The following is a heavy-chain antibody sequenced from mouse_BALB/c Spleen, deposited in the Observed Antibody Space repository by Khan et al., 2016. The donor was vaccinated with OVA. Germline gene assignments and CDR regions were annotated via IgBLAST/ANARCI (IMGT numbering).Heavy chain of an antibody. CDR2: IWGDGST. Sequence: VKLEVSGPGLVAPSQSLSITCTVSGFSLSSYGVNWVRQPPGKGLEWLGVIWGDGSTNYHSALIPRLIITKDNSKSQVFLKLNSLQTDDTATFYCAKFTPDYYSMDYWGQGTSVTVSS. V-gene: IGHV2-3*01. CDR3: AKFTPDYYSMDY. J-gene: IGHJ4*01. D-gene: IGHD1-1*01. CDR1: GFSLSSYG.